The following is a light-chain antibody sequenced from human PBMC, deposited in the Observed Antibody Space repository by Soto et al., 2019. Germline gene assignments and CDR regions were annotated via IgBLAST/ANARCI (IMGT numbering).Light chain of an antibody. V-gene: IGKV1-12*01. J-gene: IGKJ5*01. CDR2: AAS. Sequence: DIQMTQSPSAVSASVGDRVTITCRASQGISSWLAWYQKKPGKAPNLLIYAASSLQSGVPSRFSGSETGTDFTLTSSSLQPEDCAMSVCQQANSFPITFGQGTRLEIK. CDR3: QQANSFPIT. CDR1: QGISSW.